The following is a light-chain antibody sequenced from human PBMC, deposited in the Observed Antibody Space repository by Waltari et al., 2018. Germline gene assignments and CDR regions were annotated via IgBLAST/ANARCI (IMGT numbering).Light chain of an antibody. CDR3: AAWDDSLHAWV. CDR2: NDN. Sequence: QSVLTQPPSGSGTPGQRVTISCSGGGSNIGSETVNWYQQLPGTAPKVLIYNDNQRPSGVPDRFSGSKSGTSASLAISGLQSEDEADYYCAAWDDSLHAWVFGGGTKLTVL. CDR1: GSNIGSET. V-gene: IGLV1-44*01. J-gene: IGLJ3*02.